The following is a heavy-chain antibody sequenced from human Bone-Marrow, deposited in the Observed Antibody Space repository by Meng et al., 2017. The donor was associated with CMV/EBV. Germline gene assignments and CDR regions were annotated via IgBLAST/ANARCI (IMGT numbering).Heavy chain of an antibody. CDR1: GGTFSSYA. D-gene: IGHD2-2*01. J-gene: IGHJ3*02. V-gene: IGHV1-69*05. Sequence: SVKVSCKASGGTFSSYANSRVRQAPGQGLEWMGGIIPIFGTANYAQKFQGRVTITTDESTSRAYMELTSRRYEDTAVYYCARTLEYQRPRWRSAFDIWGQGTMVTVSS. CDR3: ARTLEYQRPRWRSAFDI. CDR2: IIPIFGTA.